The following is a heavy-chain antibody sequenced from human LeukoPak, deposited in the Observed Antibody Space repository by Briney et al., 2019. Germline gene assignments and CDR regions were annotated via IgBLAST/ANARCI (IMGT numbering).Heavy chain of an antibody. CDR2: VDPEDGET. Sequence: ASVKVSCKASGYTLTELSMHWVRQAPGKGLEWMGGVDPEDGETIYAQKFQGRVTVNEDTSTETAYMELSSLRSEDTAVYYCATYYYDSSGSPDAFDIWGQGTMVTVSS. J-gene: IGHJ3*02. CDR3: ATYYYDSSGSPDAFDI. D-gene: IGHD3-22*01. CDR1: GYTLTELS. V-gene: IGHV1-24*01.